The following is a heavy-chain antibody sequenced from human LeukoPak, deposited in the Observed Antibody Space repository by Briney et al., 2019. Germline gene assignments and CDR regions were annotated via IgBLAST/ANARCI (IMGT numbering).Heavy chain of an antibody. D-gene: IGHD3-22*01. Sequence: ASVKVSCKASGYTFTGYYMHWVRQAPGQGLEWMGWINPSSGGTNYAQKFQGRVTMTRDTSISTAYMELSRLRSDDAAIYYCARTIYDPSGNNYYYYGMDVWGQGTAVTVSS. CDR3: ARTIYDPSGNNYYYYGMDV. CDR1: GYTFTGYY. J-gene: IGHJ6*02. CDR2: INPSSGGT. V-gene: IGHV1-2*02.